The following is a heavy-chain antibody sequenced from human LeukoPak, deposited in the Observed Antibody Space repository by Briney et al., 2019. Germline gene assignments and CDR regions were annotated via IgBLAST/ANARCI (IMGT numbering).Heavy chain of an antibody. J-gene: IGHJ5*02. V-gene: IGHV4-59*01. Sequence: PSETLSLTCTVSGDSMSNYHWTWIRQSPGKGLEYIGYIYNSGTTNYNPSLKSRVTISVDKSKKQFSLKLNSVTAADTAVYYCARGSDGYRFDPWGQGTLVTVSS. CDR3: ARGSDGYRFDP. CDR1: GDSMSNYH. CDR2: IYNSGTT. D-gene: IGHD5-18*01.